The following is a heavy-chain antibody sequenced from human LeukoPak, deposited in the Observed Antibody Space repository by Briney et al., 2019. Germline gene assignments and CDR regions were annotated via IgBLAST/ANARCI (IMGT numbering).Heavy chain of an antibody. J-gene: IGHJ3*02. V-gene: IGHV3-74*01. D-gene: IGHD5-12*01. CDR3: ARGGYGHGFDI. CDR2: VDNDGSDT. CDR1: GFSFTNYW. Sequence: GGSLRLSCVASGFSFTNYWMHWVRQSPGKGLEWVSRVDNDGSDTIYADSVRGRFTISRDNAQNTVLLQMNSLRVEDTAVYYCARGGYGHGFDIWGRGTMVTVSS.